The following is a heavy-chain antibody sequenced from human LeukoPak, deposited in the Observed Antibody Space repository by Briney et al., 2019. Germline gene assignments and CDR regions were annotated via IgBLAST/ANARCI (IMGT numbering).Heavy chain of an antibody. D-gene: IGHD3-22*01. J-gene: IGHJ4*02. Sequence: GSLKLSFATSGVTFSGSAKHWVRQASGERLGLGCRIRSKANSYATAYAASVKGRFTNSRDDSKNTAYLQMNSLRTEDTAVYYCTNYYDSSGYSPLDYWGQGTLVTVSS. V-gene: IGHV3-73*01. CDR3: TNYYDSSGYSPLDY. CDR1: GVTFSGSA. CDR2: IRSKANSYAT.